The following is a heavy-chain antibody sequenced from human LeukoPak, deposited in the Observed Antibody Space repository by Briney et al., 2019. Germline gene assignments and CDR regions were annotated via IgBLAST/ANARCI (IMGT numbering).Heavy chain of an antibody. CDR2: INNDGSGK. V-gene: IGHV3-7*01. Sequence: GGSLRLSCAASGFTFSNYWMKWVRQAPGKGPEWVASINNDGSGKYFVDSARDRFTISRDDAKNSLYLQINSLKDEDTAIYYCARDDGDVWGIGTTVTVSS. CDR1: GFTFSNYW. CDR3: ARDDGDV. J-gene: IGHJ6*03.